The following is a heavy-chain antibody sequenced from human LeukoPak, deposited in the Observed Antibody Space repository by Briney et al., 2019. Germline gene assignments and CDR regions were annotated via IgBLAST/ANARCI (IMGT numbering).Heavy chain of an antibody. D-gene: IGHD3-3*01. J-gene: IGHJ4*02. CDR2: IYPDDSDT. Sequence: GESLKISCKGSGYNFTTYWIAWVRQMPEKGLEYMGIIYPDDSDTRYSPSFQGQVTFSADKSTSTAYLQWSSLKASDSAMYYCARPTRYYDFWSGQTSPYYFDYWGQGTLVTVSS. CDR1: GYNFTTYW. CDR3: ARPTRYYDFWSGQTSPYYFDY. V-gene: IGHV5-51*01.